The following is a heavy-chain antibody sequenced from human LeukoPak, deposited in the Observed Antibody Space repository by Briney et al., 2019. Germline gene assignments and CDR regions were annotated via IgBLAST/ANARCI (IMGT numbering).Heavy chain of an antibody. CDR2: IIPLLNIT. CDR1: GYTFISSA. CDR3: ARDRRYQLLYYFDS. J-gene: IGHJ4*02. V-gene: IGHV1-69*10. D-gene: IGHD2-2*01. Sequence: SVKVSCKASGYTFISSAISWVRQAPGQGLEWMGGIIPLLNITNYAQKFQGRVTITADESTSTAYMELSSLTSEDTAVYYCARDRRYQLLYYFDSWGQGTLATVSS.